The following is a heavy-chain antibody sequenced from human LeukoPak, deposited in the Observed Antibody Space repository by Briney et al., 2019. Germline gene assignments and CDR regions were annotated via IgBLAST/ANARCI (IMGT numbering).Heavy chain of an antibody. CDR1: GYTFTDYY. CDR3: TREDY. CDR2: IHSNSGVT. J-gene: IGHJ4*02. V-gene: IGHV1-2*02. Sequence: ASVKVSCKASGYTFTDYYIHLVRQAPGQGLEWMGWIHSNSGVTVYSQKFHGRVTMTRDTSITTAYMELSRLTSDDTAMYYCTREDYWGQGTLVTVSS.